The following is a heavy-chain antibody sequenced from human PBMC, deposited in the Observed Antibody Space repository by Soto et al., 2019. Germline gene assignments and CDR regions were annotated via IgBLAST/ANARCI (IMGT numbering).Heavy chain of an antibody. CDR3: ARGQAAAPAMDV. CDR1: GGSISSGDYD. D-gene: IGHD6-13*01. J-gene: IGHJ6*02. Sequence: SETLSLTCSVSGGSISSGDYDWTWIRQPPGKGLEWIGYISYSGSTFYSPSLKRRVTISVDRSKNQFSLKLSSVTAADTAVYYCARGQAAAPAMDVWGQGTTVTVSS. CDR2: ISYSGST. V-gene: IGHV4-30-4*01.